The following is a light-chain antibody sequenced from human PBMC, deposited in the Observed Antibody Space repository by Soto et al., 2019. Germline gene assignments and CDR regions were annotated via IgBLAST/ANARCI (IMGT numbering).Light chain of an antibody. CDR1: QDISNY. CDR2: DAS. Sequence: DIQMTQSPSSLSASVGDRVTITCQASQDISNYLNWYQQKAGKAPKLLIYDASNLETGVPSRFSGSGSGTDLTFTISSLQPEDIATYYCQQYDNLPRTFGQGTKLEIK. V-gene: IGKV1-33*01. J-gene: IGKJ2*02. CDR3: QQYDNLPRT.